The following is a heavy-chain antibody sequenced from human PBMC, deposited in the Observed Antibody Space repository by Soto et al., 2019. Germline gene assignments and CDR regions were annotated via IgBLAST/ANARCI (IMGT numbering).Heavy chain of an antibody. J-gene: IGHJ3*02. CDR2: IIPIFGTA. CDR1: GGTFSSYA. Sequence: GASVKVSCKASGGTFSSYAISWVRQAPGQGLEWMGGIIPIFGTANYAQKFQGRVTITADESTSTAYMELSSLGSEDTAVYYCATPGSRLAAREVRAFDIWGQGTMVTVSS. CDR3: ATPGSRLAAREVRAFDI. V-gene: IGHV1-69*13. D-gene: IGHD6-6*01.